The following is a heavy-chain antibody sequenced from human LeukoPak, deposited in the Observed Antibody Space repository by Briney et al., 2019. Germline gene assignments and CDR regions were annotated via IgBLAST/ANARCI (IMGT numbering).Heavy chain of an antibody. CDR2: INPNSGGT. CDR3: ARDLLYSGTTRGWFDP. V-gene: IGHV1-2*02. CDR1: GYTFSRYY. J-gene: IGHJ5*02. Sequence: ASVKVSCKASGYTFSRYYMHWVRQAPGQELEWMGWINPNSGGTNYAQKFQGRVTMTRDTSISTAYMELSRLRSDDTAVYYCARDLLYSGTTRGWFDPWGQGTLVTVSS. D-gene: IGHD1/OR15-1a*01.